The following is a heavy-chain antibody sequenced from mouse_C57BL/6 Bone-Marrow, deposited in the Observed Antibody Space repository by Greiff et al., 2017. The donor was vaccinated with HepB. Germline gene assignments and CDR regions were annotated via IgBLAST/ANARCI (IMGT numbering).Heavy chain of an antibody. J-gene: IGHJ2*01. Sequence: DVKLVESGGGLVQPGGSLSLSCAASGFTFTDYYMSWVRQPPGKALEWLGFIRNKANGYTTEYSASVKGRFTISRDNSQSIFYLQMNALRAEDSATYYCARRDYGSSLDYWGQGTTLTVSS. CDR2: IRNKANGYTT. CDR1: GFTFTDYY. D-gene: IGHD1-1*01. CDR3: ARRDYGSSLDY. V-gene: IGHV7-3*01.